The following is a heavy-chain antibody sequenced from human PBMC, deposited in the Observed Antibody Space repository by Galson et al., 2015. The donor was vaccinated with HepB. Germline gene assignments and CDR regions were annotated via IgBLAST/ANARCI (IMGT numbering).Heavy chain of an antibody. V-gene: IGHV3-30*03. J-gene: IGHJ6*03. D-gene: IGHD3-10*01. Sequence: SLRLSCAASGFTFSSYGMHWVRQAPGKGLEWVAVISYDGSNKYYADSVKGRFTISRDNSKNTLYLQMNSLRAEDTAVYYCARDAGMEYYGSGSYREIYYYYYYMDVWGKGTTVTVSS. CDR3: ARDAGMEYYGSGSYREIYYYYYYMDV. CDR2: ISYDGSNK. CDR1: GFTFSSYG.